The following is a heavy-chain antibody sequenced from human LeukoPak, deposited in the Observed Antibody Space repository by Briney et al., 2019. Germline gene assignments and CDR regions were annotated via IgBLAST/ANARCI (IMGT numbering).Heavy chain of an antibody. CDR3: ARGRYDSSGYYLGFDY. CDR2: IYYSGST. D-gene: IGHD3-22*01. CDR1: GGSISSSSYY. J-gene: IGHJ4*02. V-gene: IGHV4-39*07. Sequence: SETLSLTCTVSGGSISSSSYYWGWIRQPPGKGLEWIGSIYYSGSTYYNPSLKSRVTISVDTSKNQFSLKLSSVTAADTAVYYCARGRYDSSGYYLGFDYWGQGTLVTVSS.